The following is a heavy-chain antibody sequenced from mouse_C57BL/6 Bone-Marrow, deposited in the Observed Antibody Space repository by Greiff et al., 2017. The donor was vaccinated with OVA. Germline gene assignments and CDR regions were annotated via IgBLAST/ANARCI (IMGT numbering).Heavy chain of an antibody. D-gene: IGHD2-4*01. CDR1: GYTFTSYW. CDR2: IYPGSGST. Sequence: QVQLQQSGAELVKPGASVKMSCKASGYTFTSYWITWVKQRPRQGLEWIGDIYPGSGSTNYNEKFKSKATLTVDTSSSTAYMQLSSLTSEDSAVYYCARGSYYDYDADWYFDVWGTGTTVTVSS. J-gene: IGHJ1*03. CDR3: ARGSYYDYDADWYFDV. V-gene: IGHV1-55*01.